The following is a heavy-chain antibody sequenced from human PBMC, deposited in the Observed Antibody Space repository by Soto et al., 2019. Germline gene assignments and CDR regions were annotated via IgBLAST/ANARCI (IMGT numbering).Heavy chain of an antibody. CDR1: GFTFISYA. Sequence: GGSLRLSCAASGFTFISYAMSWVREAPGKGLEWVSAIGASGGSTYYADSVKGRFTISRDNSKNTLYLQMNSLRAEDTAVYFCAKDPTGGVSNWFDPWGQGTLVTVSS. D-gene: IGHD2-8*02. V-gene: IGHV3-23*01. CDR3: AKDPTGGVSNWFDP. J-gene: IGHJ5*02. CDR2: IGASGGST.